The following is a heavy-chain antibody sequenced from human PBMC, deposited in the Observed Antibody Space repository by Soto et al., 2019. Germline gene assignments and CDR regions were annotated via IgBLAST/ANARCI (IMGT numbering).Heavy chain of an antibody. Sequence: GASVKVSCKASGYTFTSYGVTWVRQAPGQGLEWMGWISAYNGDTNYAQKLQGTVTMTTDTSTSTAYMELRSLRSDDTAVYYCARGSWLRGDYFDYWGQGTLVTVYS. V-gene: IGHV1-18*04. J-gene: IGHJ4*02. D-gene: IGHD5-12*01. CDR3: ARGSWLRGDYFDY. CDR1: GYTFTSYG. CDR2: ISAYNGDT.